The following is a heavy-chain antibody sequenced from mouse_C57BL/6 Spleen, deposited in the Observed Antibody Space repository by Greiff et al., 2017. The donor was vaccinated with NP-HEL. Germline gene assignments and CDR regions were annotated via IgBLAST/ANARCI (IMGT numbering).Heavy chain of an antibody. V-gene: IGHV1-9*01. CDR1: GYTFTGSW. J-gene: IGHJ4*01. D-gene: IGHD2-4*01. CDR2: ILPGSGST. Sequence: VQLQQSGAELMKPGASVKLSCKATGYTFTGSWIEWVKQRPGHGLEWIGEILPGSGSTNYNEKFKGKATFTADTSSNTAYMQLSSLTTEDSAIYYCARGIYYDYDENAMDYWGQGTSVTVSS. CDR3: ARGIYYDYDENAMDY.